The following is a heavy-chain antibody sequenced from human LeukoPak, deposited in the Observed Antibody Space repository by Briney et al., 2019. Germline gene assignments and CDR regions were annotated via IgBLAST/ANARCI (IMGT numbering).Heavy chain of an antibody. J-gene: IGHJ4*02. CDR1: GGSISSYY. Sequence: SETLSLTCTVSGGSISSYYWSWLRQPPGKGLEWIGYIYYSGSTNYNPSLKSRVTISVDTSRNQFSLKLSSVTAADTAVYYCARQYDSSGVFVYWGQGTLVTVSS. V-gene: IGHV4-59*08. CDR3: ARQYDSSGVFVY. CDR2: IYYSGST. D-gene: IGHD3-22*01.